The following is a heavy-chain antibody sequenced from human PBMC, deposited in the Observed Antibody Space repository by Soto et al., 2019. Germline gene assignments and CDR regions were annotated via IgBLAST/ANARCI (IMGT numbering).Heavy chain of an antibody. CDR2: IYYSGST. CDR3: ARRDQWLVNDAFDI. J-gene: IGHJ3*02. V-gene: IGHV4-39*01. D-gene: IGHD6-19*01. CDR1: GGSISSSSYY. Sequence: PSETLSLTCTVSGGSISSSSYYWGWIRQPPGKGLEWIGSIYYSGSTYYNPSLKSRVTISVDTSKNQFSLKLSSVTAADTAVYYCARRDQWLVNDAFDIWGQGTMVTVSS.